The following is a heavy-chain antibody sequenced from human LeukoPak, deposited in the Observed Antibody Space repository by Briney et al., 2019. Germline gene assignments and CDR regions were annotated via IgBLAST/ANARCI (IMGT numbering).Heavy chain of an antibody. V-gene: IGHV3-21*01. D-gene: IGHD6-19*01. J-gene: IGHJ4*02. CDR2: ISGSSGYI. CDR1: GFTFSNYS. CDR3: ARDIAVAGTGPDY. Sequence: GGSLRLSCAASGFTFSNYSINWVRQAPGKGLEWVSSISGSSGYIFYADSVKGRFTISRNNAKNSLYLQMNSLRPEDTAVYYCARDIAVAGTGPDYWGQGTLVTVSS.